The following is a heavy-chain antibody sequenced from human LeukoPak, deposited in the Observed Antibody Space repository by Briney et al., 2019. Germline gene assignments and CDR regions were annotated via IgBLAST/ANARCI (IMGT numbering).Heavy chain of an antibody. D-gene: IGHD6-19*01. Sequence: SETLSLTCTVSGGSISSYYWSWIRQPAGKGLEWIGRIHTSGSTNYNPSLKSRVTMSVDTSKNQFSLKLSSVTAADTAVYYCARDIGTGWFASQGHNWFDPWGQGTLVTVSS. J-gene: IGHJ5*02. CDR1: GGSISSYY. V-gene: IGHV4-4*07. CDR3: ARDIGTGWFASQGHNWFDP. CDR2: IHTSGST.